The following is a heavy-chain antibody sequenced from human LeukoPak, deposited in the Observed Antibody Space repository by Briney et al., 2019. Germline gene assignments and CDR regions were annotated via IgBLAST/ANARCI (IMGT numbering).Heavy chain of an antibody. V-gene: IGHV3-23*01. CDR3: AKRSRSRDGYESNY. J-gene: IGHJ4*02. Sequence: PGGSLRLSCAASGFTFSSYAMSWVRQAPGKGLEWVSAISGSGGSTYYADSVKGRFTISRDNSKNTLYLQMNSLRAEGTAVYYCAKRSRSRDGYESNYGGQGPVVTVS. CDR1: GFTFSSYA. CDR2: ISGSGGST. D-gene: IGHD5-12*01.